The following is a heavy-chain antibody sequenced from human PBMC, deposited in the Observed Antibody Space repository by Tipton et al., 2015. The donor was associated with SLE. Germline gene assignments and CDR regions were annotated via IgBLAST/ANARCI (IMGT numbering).Heavy chain of an antibody. CDR1: GGSISSYY. J-gene: IGHJ4*02. D-gene: IGHD3-10*01. V-gene: IGHV4-59*01. CDR3: ASGLRWSGVDQGVIPPLDY. CDR2: IYYSGST. Sequence: TLSLTCTVSGGSISSYYWSWIRQPPGKGLEWIGYIYYSGSTNYNPSLKSRVTISVDTSKNQFSLKLSSVTAADTAVYYCASGLRWSGVDQGVIPPLDYWCQGTLVTVSS.